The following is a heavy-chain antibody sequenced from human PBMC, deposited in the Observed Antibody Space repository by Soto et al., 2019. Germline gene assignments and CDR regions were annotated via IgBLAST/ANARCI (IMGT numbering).Heavy chain of an antibody. V-gene: IGHV5-51*01. J-gene: IGHJ6*01. CDR2: IYPGDSDT. Sequence: PGESLKISCKGSGYSFTSYWIGWVRQMPGKGLEWMGIIYPGDSDTRYSPSFQGQVTISADKSISTAYLQWSSLKASDTAMYYCATLPLHSRSFRLYGMDVWGQGTTVTVSS. CDR1: GYSFTSYW. CDR3: ATLPLHSRSFRLYGMDV. D-gene: IGHD6-13*01.